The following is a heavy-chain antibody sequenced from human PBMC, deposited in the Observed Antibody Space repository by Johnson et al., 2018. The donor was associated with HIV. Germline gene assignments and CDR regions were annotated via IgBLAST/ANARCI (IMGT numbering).Heavy chain of an antibody. J-gene: IGHJ3*02. D-gene: IGHD7-27*01. CDR1: GFTFSTYA. Sequence: QVQLVESGGGVVQPGRSLRLSCAASGFTFSTYAIHWVRQSPGYGLEWVAVISSDASEKYYADSVKGRFTISRDNAKNSLYLQMNSLRVEDTAVYYCAREQATLVFRASGAAFNIWGQGTTVTVSS. CDR2: ISSDASEK. V-gene: IGHV3-30*04. CDR3: AREQATLVFRASGAAFNI.